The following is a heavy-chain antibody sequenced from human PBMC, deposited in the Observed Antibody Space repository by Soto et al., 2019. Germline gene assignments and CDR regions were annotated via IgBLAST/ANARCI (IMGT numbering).Heavy chain of an antibody. J-gene: IGHJ4*02. CDR3: ASYTSGWYHNY. V-gene: IGHV4-4*02. CDR1: GGSISSTYW. Sequence: TLSLTCAVSGGSISSTYWWSWVRQSPEKGLEWIGEIYHSGTTNYNPSLKSRVTISVDKSENQFSLKVSSATAADTAVYYCASYTSGWYHNYWGQGTLVTVSS. CDR2: IYHSGTT. D-gene: IGHD6-19*01.